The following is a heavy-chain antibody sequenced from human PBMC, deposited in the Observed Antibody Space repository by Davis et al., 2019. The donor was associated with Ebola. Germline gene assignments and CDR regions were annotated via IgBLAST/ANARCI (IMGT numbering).Heavy chain of an antibody. CDR3: AKDRVKLSI. V-gene: IGHV3-74*01. CDR1: GFTFSNYW. CDR2: IHSYGTTT. J-gene: IGHJ1*01. Sequence: HTGGSLRLSCAASGFTFSNYWMHWVRQAPGKGLVWVARIHSYGTTTAYADSVKGRFTISRDNAKNTLYLQMNSLRAEDTAVYYCAKDRVKLSIWGQGTLVTVSS. D-gene: IGHD6-6*01.